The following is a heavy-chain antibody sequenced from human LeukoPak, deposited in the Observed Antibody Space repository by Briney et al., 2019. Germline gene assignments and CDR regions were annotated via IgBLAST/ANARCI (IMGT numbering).Heavy chain of an antibody. CDR3: ARDTAMVTGGAFDI. CDR1: GYTFTSYG. J-gene: IGHJ3*02. V-gene: IGHV1-69*05. D-gene: IGHD5-18*01. Sequence: GASVKVSCKASGYTFTSYGISWVRQAPGQGLEWMGGIIPIFGTANYAQKFQGRVTITTDESTSTAYMELSSLRSEDAAVYYCARDTAMVTGGAFDIWGQGTMVTVSS. CDR2: IIPIFGTA.